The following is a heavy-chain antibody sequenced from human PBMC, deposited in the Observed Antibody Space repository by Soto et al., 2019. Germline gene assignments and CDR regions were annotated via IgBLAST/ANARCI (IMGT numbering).Heavy chain of an antibody. CDR2: LYYIETT. CDR3: ARAEYSGSAVRS. Sequence: PSETLSLTCTVSGGSINEYYWSWIRQPPGKGLEWIGYLYYIETTNYNPSLKSRVTISLDTSKNQFSLKLSSVTAADTAVYYCARAEYSGSAVRSWGPGTLLPVSS. D-gene: IGHD1-26*01. V-gene: IGHV4-59*01. CDR1: GGSINEYY. J-gene: IGHJ5*02.